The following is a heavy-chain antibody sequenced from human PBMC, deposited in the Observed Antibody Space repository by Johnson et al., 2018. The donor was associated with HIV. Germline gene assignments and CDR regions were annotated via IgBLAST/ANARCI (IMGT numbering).Heavy chain of an antibody. D-gene: IGHD1-26*01. Sequence: QVQLVESGGGVVQPGRSLRLSCAASGFTFSNYGMHWVRQAPGKGLEWVALIWSDGDNKYYTDSGKGRFTISRDNSKNTLYLQMNNLRPEDTAVYYCARDHGIVYADAFDIWGQGTMVTVSS. CDR1: GFTFSNYG. CDR2: IWSDGDNK. J-gene: IGHJ3*02. V-gene: IGHV3-33*01. CDR3: ARDHGIVYADAFDI.